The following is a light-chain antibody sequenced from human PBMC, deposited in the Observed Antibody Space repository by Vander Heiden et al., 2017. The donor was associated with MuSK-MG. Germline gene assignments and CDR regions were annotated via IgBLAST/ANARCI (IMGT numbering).Light chain of an antibody. Sequence: SSELTQDPAVSVALGQTVRVTCQGDSLRSYYATWYQQRPGQAPVLVIDGRNNRPSGIPDRFSGSISGNTASLTISGAQAEDEADYYCNSRDSSGNRVFGGGTRLTVL. CDR1: SLRSYY. J-gene: IGLJ2*01. CDR3: NSRDSSGNRV. V-gene: IGLV3-19*01. CDR2: GRN.